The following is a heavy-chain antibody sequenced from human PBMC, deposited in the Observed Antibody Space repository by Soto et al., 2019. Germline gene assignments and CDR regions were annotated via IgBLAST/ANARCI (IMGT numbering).Heavy chain of an antibody. J-gene: IGHJ4*02. CDR1: GGTFSSYA. CDR2: IIPIFGTA. CDR3: ARGRMTTVVRYYFDY. V-gene: IGHV1-69*13. D-gene: IGHD4-17*01. Sequence: SVKVSCKASGGTFSSYAISWVRQAPGQGLEWMGGIIPIFGTANYAQKFQGRVTITADESTSTAYMELSSLRSEDTAVYYCARGRMTTVVRYYFDYWGQGTPVTVSS.